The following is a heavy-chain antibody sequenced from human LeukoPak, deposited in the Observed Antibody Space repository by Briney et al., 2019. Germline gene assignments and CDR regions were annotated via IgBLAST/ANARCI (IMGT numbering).Heavy chain of an antibody. D-gene: IGHD3-22*01. CDR1: GGSISSSNW. Sequence: PSETLSLTCTVSGGSISSSNWWSWVRQPPGKGLEWTGEIYHSGSTNYNPSLKSRVTISVDKSKNQFSLKLSSVTAADTAVYYCARDKSGVYYYDSRPPASGMDVWGQGTTVTVSS. CDR3: ARDKSGVYYYDSRPPASGMDV. V-gene: IGHV4-4*02. J-gene: IGHJ6*02. CDR2: IYHSGST.